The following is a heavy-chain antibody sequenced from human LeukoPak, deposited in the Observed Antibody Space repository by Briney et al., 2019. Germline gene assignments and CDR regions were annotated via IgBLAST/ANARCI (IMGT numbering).Heavy chain of an antibody. V-gene: IGHV5-51*01. J-gene: IGHJ4*02. CDR3: ARGATYYYDSSGFVIT. CDR1: GYSFTSYW. Sequence: GESLRISCKGSGYSFTSYWIGWVRQMPGKGLEWMGIIYPGDSDTRYSPSFQGQVTISADKSIGTAYLQWSSLKASDTAMYYCARGATYYYDSSGFVITWGQGTLVTVSS. CDR2: IYPGDSDT. D-gene: IGHD3-22*01.